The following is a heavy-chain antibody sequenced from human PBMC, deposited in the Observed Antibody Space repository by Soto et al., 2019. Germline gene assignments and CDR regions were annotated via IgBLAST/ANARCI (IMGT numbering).Heavy chain of an antibody. CDR3: TRRYCSGGSCYRGYWYFDL. V-gene: IGHV3-49*03. CDR2: IRSKAYGGTT. D-gene: IGHD2-15*01. Sequence: VQLVESGGGLVQPGRSLRLSCTASGFTFGDYAMSWFRQAPGKGLEWVGFIRSKAYGGTTEYAASVKGRFTISRDDSKSIAYLQMNSLKTEDTAVYYCTRRYCSGGSCYRGYWYFDLWGRGTLVTVSS. CDR1: GFTFGDYA. J-gene: IGHJ2*01.